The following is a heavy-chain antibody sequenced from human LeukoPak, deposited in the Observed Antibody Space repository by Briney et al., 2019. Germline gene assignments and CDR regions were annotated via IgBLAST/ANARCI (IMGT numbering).Heavy chain of an antibody. CDR1: GYIFTSYW. D-gene: IGHD6-6*01. CDR2: IYPGDSDT. CDR3: ARTVSSAGSRYYYYYGMDV. J-gene: IGHJ6*02. Sequence: GESLKISCKGSGYIFTSYWIGWVRQMPGKGLEWMGIIYPGDSDTRYSPSFQGQVTISADKSISTAYLQWSSLKASDTAMYYCARTVSSAGSRYYYYYGMDVWGQGTTVTVSS. V-gene: IGHV5-51*01.